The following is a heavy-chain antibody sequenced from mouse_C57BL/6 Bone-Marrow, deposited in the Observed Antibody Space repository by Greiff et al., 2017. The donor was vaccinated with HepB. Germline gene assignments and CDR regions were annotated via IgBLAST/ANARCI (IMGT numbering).Heavy chain of an antibody. D-gene: IGHD2-14*01. Sequence: EVKLMESGGGLVKPGGSLKLSCAASGFTFSSYAMSWVRQTPEKRLEWVATISDGGSYTYYPDNVKGRFTISRDNAKTTLYLQMSHLKSADTAMYDCASPSYYREAWFAYWGQGTLVTVSA. J-gene: IGHJ3*01. CDR1: GFTFSSYA. CDR2: ISDGGSYT. V-gene: IGHV5-4*03. CDR3: ASPSYYREAWFAY.